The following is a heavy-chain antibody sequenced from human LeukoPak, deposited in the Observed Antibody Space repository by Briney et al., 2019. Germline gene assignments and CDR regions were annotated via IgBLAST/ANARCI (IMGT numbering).Heavy chain of an antibody. CDR1: AFTFSGHW. V-gene: IGHV3-74*01. D-gene: IGHD3-10*01. Sequence: GGSLRLSCAASAFTFSGHWMHWVRQAPGKGLVWVTCINSDASDTRYAHSVKGRFTISRDNAKNTLYLQMNSLSAEDTAVYYCAREYGSGSYFHYYYYYGMDVWGQGTTVTVSS. J-gene: IGHJ6*02. CDR3: AREYGSGSYFHYYYYYGMDV. CDR2: INSDASDT.